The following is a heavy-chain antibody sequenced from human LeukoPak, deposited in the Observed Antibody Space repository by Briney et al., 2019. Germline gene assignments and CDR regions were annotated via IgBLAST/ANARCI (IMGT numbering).Heavy chain of an antibody. CDR2: IIPIFDTA. CDR3: ARDHVVVVVAATHYYYGMDV. V-gene: IGHV1-69*13. D-gene: IGHD2-15*01. CDR1: GGTFSSYA. J-gene: IGHJ6*02. Sequence: SVKVSCKASGGTFSSYATSWVRQAPGQGLEWMGGIIPIFDTANYAQKFQGRVTITADESTSTAYMELSSLRSEDTAVYYCARDHVVVVVAATHYYYGMDVWGQGTTVTVSS.